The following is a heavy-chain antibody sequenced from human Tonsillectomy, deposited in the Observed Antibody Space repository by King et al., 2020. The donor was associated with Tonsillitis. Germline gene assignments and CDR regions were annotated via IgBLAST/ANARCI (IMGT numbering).Heavy chain of an antibody. V-gene: IGHV4-34*01. CDR3: ARWGYWNDAFDI. Sequence: QVQLQQWGAGLLKPSETLSLTCGVYGGSLSGYYWNWIRQPPGKGLEWVGEIDHSGSANYNPSLKSRVTISGDMSKNQFSLILTSVTAADTAVYYCARWGYWNDAFDIWGQGKMVAVSS. D-gene: IGHD1-1*01. CDR2: IDHSGSA. J-gene: IGHJ3*02. CDR1: GGSLSGYY.